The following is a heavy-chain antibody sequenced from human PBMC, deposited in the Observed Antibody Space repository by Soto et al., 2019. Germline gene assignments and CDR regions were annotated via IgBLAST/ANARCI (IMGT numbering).Heavy chain of an antibody. D-gene: IGHD5-12*01. Sequence: EVQLVESGGGLVQPGGSLRLSCAASGFTFSSYEMDWVRQAPGKGLEWVEYISSSGSAIYYADSVKGRFIISRDNAERSLFLQANSLRSEDAAVYYCTKEKSVMYSGYDAFDVWSPGTMVTVS. V-gene: IGHV3-48*03. CDR3: TKEKSVMYSGYDAFDV. CDR2: ISSSGSAI. CDR1: GFTFSSYE. J-gene: IGHJ3*01.